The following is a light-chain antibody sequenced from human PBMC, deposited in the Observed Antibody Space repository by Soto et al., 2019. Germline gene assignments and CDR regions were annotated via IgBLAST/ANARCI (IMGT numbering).Light chain of an antibody. CDR1: SSDVGAYNY. CDR3: SSYTRSSTVV. CDR2: EVT. V-gene: IGLV2-14*01. Sequence: QSVLTQPASVSGSPGQSITISCTGTSSDVGAYNYVSWYQQHPGKAPKLMIYEVTHRPSGVSNRFSGSKSGNTASLTISGLQAEDEADYYCSSYTRSSTVVFGGGTKLTVL. J-gene: IGLJ2*01.